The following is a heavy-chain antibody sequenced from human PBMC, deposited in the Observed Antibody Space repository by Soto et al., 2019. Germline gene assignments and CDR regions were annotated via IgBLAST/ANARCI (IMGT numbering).Heavy chain of an antibody. Sequence: QVQLQESGPGLVKPSQTLSLTCTVSGGSISSGGYYWSWIRQHPGKGLEWIGYIYYSGSTYYNPSLKSRVTISVDTSKNQFSLKLSSVTAADTAVYYCARGGAIVVVPAAIVEGPRFDPWGQGTLVTVSS. D-gene: IGHD2-2*02. V-gene: IGHV4-31*03. CDR3: ARGGAIVVVPAAIVEGPRFDP. CDR2: IYYSGST. J-gene: IGHJ5*02. CDR1: GGSISSGGYY.